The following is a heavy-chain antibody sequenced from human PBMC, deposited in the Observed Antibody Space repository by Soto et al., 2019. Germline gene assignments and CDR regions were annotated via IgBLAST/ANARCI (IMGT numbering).Heavy chain of an antibody. Sequence: HVQLVQSGAEVKKPGASVKVSCKASGYTFTSYGISWVRQAPGQGLEWMGWISAYNGNTNYAQKLQGRVTMTTDTSTSTAYMELRSLRSDDTAVYYCARAAGDVLRFLEWLLYDYWGQGTLVTVSS. CDR2: ISAYNGNT. V-gene: IGHV1-18*04. J-gene: IGHJ4*02. D-gene: IGHD3-3*01. CDR3: ARAAGDVLRFLEWLLYDY. CDR1: GYTFTSYG.